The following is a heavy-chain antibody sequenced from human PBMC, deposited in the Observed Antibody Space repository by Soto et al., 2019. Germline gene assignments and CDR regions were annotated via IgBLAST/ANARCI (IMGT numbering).Heavy chain of an antibody. V-gene: IGHV3-30*18. J-gene: IGHJ4*02. CDR2: ISYDGSNK. CDR3: AKTHDSGYSGYDFDY. CDR1: GFTFSSYG. Sequence: GGSLRLSCAASGFTFSSYGMHWVRQAPGKGLEWVAVISYDGSNKYYADSVKGRFTISRDNSKNTLYLQMNSLRAEDTAVYYCAKTHDSGYSGYDFDYWGQGTLVTVSS. D-gene: IGHD5-12*01.